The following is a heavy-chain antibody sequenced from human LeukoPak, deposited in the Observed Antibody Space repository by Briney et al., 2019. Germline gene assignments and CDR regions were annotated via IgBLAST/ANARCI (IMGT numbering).Heavy chain of an antibody. CDR2: IKQDGSEK. CDR3: ARDIHYFQYDY. CDR1: GFTFSNHW. D-gene: IGHD3-10*01. V-gene: IGHV3-7*01. J-gene: IGHJ4*02. Sequence: GGSLRLSCAASGFTFSNHWMIWVRQAPGKGLEWVASIKQDGSEKQYVGSVRGRFTISRDNANKSLYLQMNSLTAADTAVYYCARDIHYFQYDYWGQGTLVTVSS.